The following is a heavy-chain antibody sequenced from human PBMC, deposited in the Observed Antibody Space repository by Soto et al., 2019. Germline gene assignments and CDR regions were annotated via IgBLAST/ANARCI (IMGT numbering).Heavy chain of an antibody. CDR3: ARGAYCSGGSYYSPTVTPFFDY. D-gene: IGHD2-15*01. Sequence: QVQLVQSGAEVKKPGSSVKVSCKASGGTFSSYAISWVRQAPGQGLEWMGGIIPIFGTANYAQKFQGRVTFAADESTSTAYIELSSLRCEDTAVYYCARGAYCSGGSYYSPTVTPFFDYWGQGTLVTVSS. CDR2: IIPIFGTA. V-gene: IGHV1-69*01. CDR1: GGTFSSYA. J-gene: IGHJ4*02.